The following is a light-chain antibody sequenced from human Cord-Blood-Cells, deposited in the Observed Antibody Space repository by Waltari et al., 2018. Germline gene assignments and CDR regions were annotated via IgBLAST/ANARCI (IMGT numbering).Light chain of an antibody. J-gene: IGLJ3*02. CDR3: AAWDDSLNGPV. CDR2: YDD. V-gene: IGLV1-36*01. Sequence: QSVLTQPPSVSEPPRQRVTISCSGSSSNIGNNAVNWYQQLPGKAPKLLIYYDDLLPPGVSDRFSGSKSGTSASLAISGLQSEDEADYYCAAWDDSLNGPVFGGGTKLTVL. CDR1: SSNIGNNA.